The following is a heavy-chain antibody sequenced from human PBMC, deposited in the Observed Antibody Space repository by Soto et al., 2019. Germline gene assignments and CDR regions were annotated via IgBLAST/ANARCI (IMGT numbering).Heavy chain of an antibody. CDR1: GYTFTSYY. V-gene: IGHV1-46*01. CDR2: INPSGGST. D-gene: IGHD5-18*01. Sequence: GASVKVSCKASGYTFTSYYMHWVRQAPGQGLEWMGIINPSGGSTSYAQKFQGRVTMTRDTSTSTVYMELSSQRSEDTAVYYCARVDTAIFYYGMDVRRQGTSVTAPS. CDR3: ARVDTAIFYYGMDV. J-gene: IGHJ6*02.